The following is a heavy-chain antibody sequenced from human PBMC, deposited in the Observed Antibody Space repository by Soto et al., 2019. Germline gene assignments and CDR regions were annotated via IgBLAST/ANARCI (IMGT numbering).Heavy chain of an antibody. CDR3: AKDRPTKDIVVVVAATPGPVASLN. D-gene: IGHD2-15*01. Sequence: PGGSLRLSCAASGFTFSSYAMSWVRQAPGKGLEWVSAISGSGGSTYYADSVKGRFTISRDNSKNTLYLQMNSLRAEDTAVYYCAKDRPTKDIVVVVAATPGPVASLNWGQGTLVTVSS. CDR2: ISGSGGST. V-gene: IGHV3-23*01. CDR1: GFTFSSYA. J-gene: IGHJ4*02.